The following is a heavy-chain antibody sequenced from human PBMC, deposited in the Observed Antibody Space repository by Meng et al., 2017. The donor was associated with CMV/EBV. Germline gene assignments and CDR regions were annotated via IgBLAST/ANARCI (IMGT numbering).Heavy chain of an antibody. CDR2: ISSAGNTI. V-gene: IGHV3-48*03. CDR1: GFTFSTYE. CDR3: ARGYYYDSSGYSNWFDP. D-gene: IGHD3-22*01. J-gene: IGHJ5*02. Sequence: GESLKISCAASGFTFSTYEMNWVRQAPGKGLEWVSYISSAGNTIYYADSVKGRFTITRDNAKNSLFLQMNSPRAEDTAVYYCARGYYYDSSGYSNWFDPWGQGTLVTVSS.